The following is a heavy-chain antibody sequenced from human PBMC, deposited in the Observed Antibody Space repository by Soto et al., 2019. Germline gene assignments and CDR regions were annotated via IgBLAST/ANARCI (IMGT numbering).Heavy chain of an antibody. Sequence: TGGSLRLSCAASGFTFSSYAMHWVRQAPGKXLEWVAVISYDGSNKYYAGSVKGRLAISRDNSKNTLYLQMNSLRAEDTAVYYCARDGQARHYYGSGSQTQPYYYYGMDVWGQGTTVTVSS. J-gene: IGHJ6*02. CDR2: ISYDGSNK. CDR1: GFTFSSYA. D-gene: IGHD3-10*01. CDR3: ARDGQARHYYGSGSQTQPYYYYGMDV. V-gene: IGHV3-30*09.